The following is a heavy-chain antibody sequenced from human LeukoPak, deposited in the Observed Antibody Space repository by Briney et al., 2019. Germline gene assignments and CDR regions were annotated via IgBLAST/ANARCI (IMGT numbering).Heavy chain of an antibody. D-gene: IGHD6-19*01. V-gene: IGHV3-74*01. CDR2: IRGDGRST. Sequence: GGSLRLSCAASGFTFSSFWMHWVRQVPGKGLEWVARIRGDGRSTTYADSVKGRFTIPRDNARNTLNLQMTSLRVDDTAVYYYYSGGFFYWGQGSLVTVSS. CDR1: GFTFSSFW. CDR3: YSGGFFY. J-gene: IGHJ4*02.